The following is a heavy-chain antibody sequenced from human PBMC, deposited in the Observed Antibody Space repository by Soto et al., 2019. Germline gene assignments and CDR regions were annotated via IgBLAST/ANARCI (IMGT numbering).Heavy chain of an antibody. J-gene: IGHJ4*02. CDR2: INPTSGGT. D-gene: IGHD4-17*01. CDR3: ARDPDYGDYWGYFFDS. Sequence: ASVKVSCKTSGYTFAAYYIHWIRQAPGQGLEWMGWINPTSGGTVYAQNFQDRVTMTRDTSISTAYMELRRLNSDDTAVYYCARDPDYGDYWGYFFDSWGQGTPVTVSS. V-gene: IGHV1-2*02. CDR1: GYTFAAYY.